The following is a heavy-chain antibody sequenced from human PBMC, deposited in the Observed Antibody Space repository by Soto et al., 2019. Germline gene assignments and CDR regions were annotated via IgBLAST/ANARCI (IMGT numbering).Heavy chain of an antibody. CDR3: ARDRLSGGSSSGEYYYYGMDV. J-gene: IGHJ6*02. D-gene: IGHD2-15*01. CDR1: GFTFSSYG. Sequence: QVQLVESGGGVVQPGRSLRLSCAASGFTFSSYGMHWVRQAPGKGLEWVAVIWYDGSNKYYADSVKGRFTISRDNSKNTLYLQMNSLRAEDTAVYYCARDRLSGGSSSGEYYYYGMDVWGQGTTVTVSS. V-gene: IGHV3-33*01. CDR2: IWYDGSNK.